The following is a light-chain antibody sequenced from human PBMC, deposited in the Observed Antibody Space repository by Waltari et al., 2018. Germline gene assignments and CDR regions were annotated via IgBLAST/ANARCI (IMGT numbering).Light chain of an antibody. CDR1: QDISNY. CDR3: QQSYSTPYT. J-gene: IGKJ2*01. Sequence: DIQMTQSPSSLSASVGDRVTITCQASQDISNYSNWYQQKPGKAPKLLIYDASNLETGVPSRFSGSGSGTDFTFTISSLQPEDIATYYCQQSYSTPYTFGQGTKLEIK. CDR2: DAS. V-gene: IGKV1-33*01.